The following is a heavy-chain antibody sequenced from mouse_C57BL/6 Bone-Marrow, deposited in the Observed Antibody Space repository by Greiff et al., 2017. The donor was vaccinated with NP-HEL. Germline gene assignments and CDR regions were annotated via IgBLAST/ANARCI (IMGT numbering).Heavy chain of an antibody. D-gene: IGHD1-1*01. J-gene: IGHJ2*01. CDR2: IYPGDGDT. CDR1: GYAFSSYW. CDR3: ARYYGSSYYFDY. V-gene: IGHV1-80*01. Sequence: QVQLQQSGAERVKPGASVKISCKASGYAFSSYWRNWVKQRPGRGLEWIGQIYPGDGDTNYNGKFKGKATLTADKSSSTAYMQLSSLTSEDSAVYFCARYYGSSYYFDYWGQGTTLTVSS.